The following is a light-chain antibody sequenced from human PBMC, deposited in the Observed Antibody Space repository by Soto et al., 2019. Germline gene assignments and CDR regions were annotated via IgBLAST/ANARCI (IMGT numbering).Light chain of an antibody. Sequence: EIVMTQSPATLSVSPGDRATLSFRASQSVGSNLAWYQQKPGQVPRLLIYGVSSRATGIPDRFSGSGSGTDFTLTISRLEPEDFAVYYCQQYGSSSITFGQGTRLEIK. CDR1: QSVGSN. V-gene: IGKV3-20*01. CDR2: GVS. CDR3: QQYGSSSIT. J-gene: IGKJ5*01.